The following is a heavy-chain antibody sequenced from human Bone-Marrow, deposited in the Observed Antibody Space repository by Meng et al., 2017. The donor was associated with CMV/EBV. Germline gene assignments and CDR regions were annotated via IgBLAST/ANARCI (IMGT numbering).Heavy chain of an antibody. CDR2: ITPYNGDT. V-gene: IGHV1-18*01. CDR3: ATDGPTSMEPFKY. J-gene: IGHJ4*02. Sequence: KTPGYNFRHNGFSWVRQAPGQSLEWMGWITPYNGDTKFDQKVQGRLTMTTDTSTNTVYMDLRSLKSDDTAVYFCATDGPTSMEPFKYWGQGTLVTVSS. CDR1: GYNFRHNG. D-gene: IGHD2-2*01.